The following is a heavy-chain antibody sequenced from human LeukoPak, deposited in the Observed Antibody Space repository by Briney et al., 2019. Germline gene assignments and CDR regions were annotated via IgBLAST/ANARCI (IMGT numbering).Heavy chain of an antibody. V-gene: IGHV3-21*01. CDR3: ARGAKDSWMDY. D-gene: IGHD6-13*01. Sequence: TGGSLRLSCAASGFTFSSYSMNWVRQAPGKGLEWVSSISSSSSYIYYADSVKDRFTISRDNAKNSLYLQMNSLRAEDTAVYYCARGAKDSWMDYWGQGTLVTVSS. J-gene: IGHJ4*02. CDR1: GFTFSSYS. CDR2: ISSSSSYI.